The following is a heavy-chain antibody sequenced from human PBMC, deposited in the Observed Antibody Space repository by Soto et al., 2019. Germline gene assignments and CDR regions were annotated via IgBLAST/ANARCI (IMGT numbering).Heavy chain of an antibody. J-gene: IGHJ4*02. Sequence: ALVKVSCKASGYTFTAYSMHWVRQAPGQSLEWMGWINAGDGSTKYSPKFQARVTITRDTSASTAYLELTSLTSEDRAVYFCARDHRSSRPYYFDYWGPGTQVTVSS. CDR1: GYTFTAYS. V-gene: IGHV1-3*01. CDR2: INAGDGST. D-gene: IGHD6-19*01. CDR3: ARDHRSSRPYYFDY.